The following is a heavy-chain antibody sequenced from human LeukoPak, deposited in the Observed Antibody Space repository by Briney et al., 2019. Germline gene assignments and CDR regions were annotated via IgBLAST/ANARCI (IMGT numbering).Heavy chain of an antibody. CDR2: INPSGGST. CDR1: GYTFTSYY. CDR3: AKGMWDIVVVPAAARDDYYYYGMDV. D-gene: IGHD2-2*01. Sequence: GASVKVSCKASGYTFTSYYMHWVRQAPGQGLEWMGIINPSGGSTSYAQKFQGRVTMTRDTSTSTVYMELSSLRSEDPAVYYCAKGMWDIVVVPAAARDDYYYYGMDVWGQGTTVTVSS. J-gene: IGHJ6*02. V-gene: IGHV1-46*01.